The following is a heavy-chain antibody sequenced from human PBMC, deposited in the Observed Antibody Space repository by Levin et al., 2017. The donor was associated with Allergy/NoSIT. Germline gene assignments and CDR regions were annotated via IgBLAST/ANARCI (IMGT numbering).Heavy chain of an antibody. Sequence: PGGSLRLSCAASGLTFTRYGMHWVRQAPGKGLECVAIISYEGSNTFYADSVKGRFTISRDNSKNTLFLQMNSLRTEDTAVYYCATHNLDYWGQGTLVTVSS. V-gene: IGHV3-30*03. J-gene: IGHJ4*02. CDR3: ATHNLDY. CDR1: GLTFTRYG. CDR2: ISYEGSNT. D-gene: IGHD1-14*01.